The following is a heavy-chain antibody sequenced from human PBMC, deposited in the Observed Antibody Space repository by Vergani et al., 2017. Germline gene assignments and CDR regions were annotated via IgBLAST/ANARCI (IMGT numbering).Heavy chain of an antibody. CDR3: ARMGGYDEGDAFRIGYFDS. CDR2: IYSTGST. V-gene: IGHV4-31*03. CDR1: GYSISSGVYY. Sequence: QLHLQESGPGLVKPSETLSLICSVSGYSISSGVYYWNWIRQHPGKGLEWIGYIYSTGSTHHNPSLRRRINMSVDTSKNQFSLKLNSVTAADTAMYYCARMGGYDEGDAFRIGYFDSWGPGILVTVSS. J-gene: IGHJ4*02. D-gene: IGHD3-22*01.